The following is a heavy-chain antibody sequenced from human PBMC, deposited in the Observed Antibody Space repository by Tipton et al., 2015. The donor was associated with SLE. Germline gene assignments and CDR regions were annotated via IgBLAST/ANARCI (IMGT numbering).Heavy chain of an antibody. J-gene: IGHJ4*02. Sequence: SLRLSCAASGFTFSSYGMHWVRQAPGKGLEWVAFIRYDGINKYYADSVEGRFTISRDNSKNTLFLQMNSLRPDDTAVYYCAKRAGTVAFDYWGQGALVTVSS. D-gene: IGHD1-7*01. V-gene: IGHV3-30*02. CDR1: GFTFSSYG. CDR2: IRYDGINK. CDR3: AKRAGTVAFDY.